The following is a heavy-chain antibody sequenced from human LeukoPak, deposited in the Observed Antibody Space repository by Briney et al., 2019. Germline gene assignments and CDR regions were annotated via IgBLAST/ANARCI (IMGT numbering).Heavy chain of an antibody. CDR1: GFTLINYW. J-gene: IGHJ4*02. CDR2: TNSDGSTT. V-gene: IGHV3-74*01. CDR3: ARSLGGGGDY. Sequence: GGSLRLSCAASGFTLINYWMHWVRRAPGKGLVWVSRTNSDGSTTNYADSVKGRFTISRDNAKNTLFLQMNSLRAEDTAVYYCARSLGGGGDYWGQGTLVTVSS. D-gene: IGHD2-15*01.